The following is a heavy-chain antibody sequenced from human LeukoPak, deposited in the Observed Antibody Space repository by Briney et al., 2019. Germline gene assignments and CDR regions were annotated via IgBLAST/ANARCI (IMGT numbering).Heavy chain of an antibody. CDR2: ISSSGSTI. J-gene: IGHJ4*02. Sequence: GGSLRLSCAASGFTFSSYEMNWVRQAPGKGLEWDSYISSSGSTIYYADSVKGRFTISRDNAKNSLYLQMNSLRAEDTAVYYCARAAVAGLYFDYWGQGTLVTVSS. CDR1: GFTFSSYE. V-gene: IGHV3-48*03. CDR3: ARAAVAGLYFDY. D-gene: IGHD6-19*01.